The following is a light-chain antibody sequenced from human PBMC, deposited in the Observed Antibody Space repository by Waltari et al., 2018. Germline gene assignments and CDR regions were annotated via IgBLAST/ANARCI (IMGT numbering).Light chain of an antibody. CDR3: SSQSSNDVVL. V-gene: IGLV2-14*01. CDR1: SNDVGGYNS. J-gene: IGLJ2*01. Sequence: QSALTQPASVSGSPGQSVTIFCPGTSNDVGGYNSVSGYQEHPGQAPRVIIYDVSDRPSGVSDRFSGSKSGNTASLTISGLQAEDEADYYCSSQSSNDVVLFGGGTKLTVL. CDR2: DVS.